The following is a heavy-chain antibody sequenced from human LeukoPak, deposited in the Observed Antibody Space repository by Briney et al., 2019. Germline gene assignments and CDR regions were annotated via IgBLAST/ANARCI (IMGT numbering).Heavy chain of an antibody. CDR1: GGSISSSSYY. CDR3: ARQGRPTVTSYFDY. D-gene: IGHD4-17*01. V-gene: IGHV4-39*01. J-gene: IGHJ4*02. CDR2: IYYSGST. Sequence: PSETLSLTCTVSGGSISSSSYYWGWLRQPPGKGLEWIGSIYYSGSTYYNPSLKSRVTISVDTSKNQFSLKLRSVTAADTAVYYCARQGRPTVTSYFDYWGQGTLVTVSS.